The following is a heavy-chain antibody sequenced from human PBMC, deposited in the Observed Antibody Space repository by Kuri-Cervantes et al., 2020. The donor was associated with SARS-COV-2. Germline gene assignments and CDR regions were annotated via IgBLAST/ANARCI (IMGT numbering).Heavy chain of an antibody. V-gene: IGHV3-73*01. D-gene: IGHD2-15*01. CDR1: GFTFGGSA. CDR3: TRPVVGIQPDY. J-gene: IGHJ4*02. CDR2: IRSKANNFTT. Sequence: GGSLRLSCAASGFTFGGSAMHWDRQTSGIGWEWIGSIRSKANNFTTTYTTSLGGRFIVSREDSKNMPYREIFSLKTEDTAMYYCTRPVVGIQPDYWGQGTLVTVSS.